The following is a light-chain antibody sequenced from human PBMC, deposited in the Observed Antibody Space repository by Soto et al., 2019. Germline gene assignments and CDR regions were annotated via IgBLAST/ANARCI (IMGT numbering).Light chain of an antibody. V-gene: IGKV3-11*01. CDR1: QSVSSY. CDR3: QQRSSWGYS. CDR2: GAS. J-gene: IGKJ2*03. Sequence: EIVLTQSPATLSLSPGERATLSCRASQSVSSYLAWYQQKPGQAPRLLIYGASNRATGIPARFSGSGSGTDFTLTISSLEPEDFAVYYCQQRSSWGYSFGQGTKLEIK.